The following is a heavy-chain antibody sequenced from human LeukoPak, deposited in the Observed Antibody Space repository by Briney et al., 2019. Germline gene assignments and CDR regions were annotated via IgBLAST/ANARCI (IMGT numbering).Heavy chain of an antibody. CDR2: IIPMFLTA. D-gene: IGHD3-22*01. Sequence: ASVKVSCKTSGETFSNDAFNWVRQAPGQGLEWLGGIIPMFLTANYAQNFQGRVTITADESASTAYMELSNLRSQDTAFYYCARGRRDSSGLYYFDYWGQGTLVTVSS. J-gene: IGHJ4*02. CDR3: ARGRRDSSGLYYFDY. V-gene: IGHV1-69*01. CDR1: GETFSNDA.